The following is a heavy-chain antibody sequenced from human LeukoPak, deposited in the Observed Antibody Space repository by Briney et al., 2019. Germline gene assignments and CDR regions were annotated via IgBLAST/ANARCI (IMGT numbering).Heavy chain of an antibody. CDR3: ARSRRRITMVRGVIPYFDY. J-gene: IGHJ4*02. D-gene: IGHD3-10*01. Sequence: SETLSLTCAVYGGSFSGYYWSWIRQPPGKGLEWIGEINHSGSTNYNPSLKSRVTISVDTSKNQFPLKLSSVTAADTAVYYCARSRRRITMVRGVIPYFDYWGQGTLVTVSS. CDR2: INHSGST. V-gene: IGHV4-34*01. CDR1: GGSFSGYY.